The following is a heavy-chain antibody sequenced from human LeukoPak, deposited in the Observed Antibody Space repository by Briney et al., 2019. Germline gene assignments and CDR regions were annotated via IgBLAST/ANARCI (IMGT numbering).Heavy chain of an antibody. J-gene: IGHJ6*02. CDR3: ARSNSDGGYSYGYYYYGMDV. CDR2: ISAYNGNT. V-gene: IGHV1-18*01. CDR1: GCTFTNYG. D-gene: IGHD5-18*01. Sequence: ASVKVSCKASGCTFTNYGISWVRQAPGQGLEWMGWISAYNGNTNYAQKLQGRVTMTTDTSTSTAYMELRSLRSDDTAVYYCARSNSDGGYSYGYYYYGMDVWGQGTTVTVSS.